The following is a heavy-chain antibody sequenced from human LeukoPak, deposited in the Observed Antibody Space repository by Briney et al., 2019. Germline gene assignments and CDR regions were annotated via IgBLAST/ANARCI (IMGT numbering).Heavy chain of an antibody. CDR2: INHRGST. V-gene: IGHV4-34*01. CDR1: GGSFSGYY. D-gene: IGHD2-2*01. J-gene: IGHJ4*02. CDR3: ARGGGSTPYYFDY. Sequence: SETLSLTCAVYGGSFSGYYWSWIRQPPGKGLEWIGEINHRGSTNYNPSLKSRVTISVDTSKNQFSLKLSSVTAADTAVYYCARGGGSTPYYFDYWGQGTLVTVSS.